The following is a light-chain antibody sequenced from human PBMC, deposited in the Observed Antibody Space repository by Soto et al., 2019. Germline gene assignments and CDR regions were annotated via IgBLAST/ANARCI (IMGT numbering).Light chain of an antibody. CDR3: RQYGSSPRT. Sequence: EIVLTQSPGTLSLSPGERATLSCRASQNVGSRYLAWYQQKPGQAPRLLIYGTSNRATGIPDRFSGSGSGTDFSLTISSLEPGDLAVYYCRQYGSSPRTFGQGTKVEIK. CDR1: QNVGSRY. J-gene: IGKJ1*01. V-gene: IGKV3-20*01. CDR2: GTS.